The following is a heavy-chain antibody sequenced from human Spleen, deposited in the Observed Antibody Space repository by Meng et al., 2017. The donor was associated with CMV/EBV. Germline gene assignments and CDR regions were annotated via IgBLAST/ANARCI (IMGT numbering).Heavy chain of an antibody. J-gene: IGHJ4*02. V-gene: IGHV6-1*01. Sequence: AISGDSVSSNSAAWNWIRQSPSRGLEWLGRTYYRSQWYNEYAASVKSRVIINPDTSKNQFSLHLYSVTPEDTAVYYCSLSSGWSFDFWGPGTLVTVSS. CDR2: TYYRSQWYN. CDR1: GDSVSSNSAA. D-gene: IGHD6-19*01. CDR3: SLSSGWSFDF.